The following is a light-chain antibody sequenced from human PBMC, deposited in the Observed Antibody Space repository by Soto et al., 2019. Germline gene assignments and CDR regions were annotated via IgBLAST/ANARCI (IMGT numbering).Light chain of an antibody. CDR1: SSNIGSNY. Sequence: VVTQPPSASGTPGQRVTISCSGSSSNIGSNYVYWYQQLPGTAPKLLIYSNNQRPSGVPDRFSGSKSGTSASLAISGLRSEDEADYYCAAWDDSLSGLNYVFGTGTKLTVL. CDR2: SNN. J-gene: IGLJ1*01. CDR3: AAWDDSLSGLNYV. V-gene: IGLV1-47*02.